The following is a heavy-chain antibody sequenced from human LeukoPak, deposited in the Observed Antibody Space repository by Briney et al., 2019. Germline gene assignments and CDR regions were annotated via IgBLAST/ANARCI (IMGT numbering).Heavy chain of an antibody. CDR3: ARDSPQALAILHAFDI. CDR2: ISSSSSTI. V-gene: IGHV3-48*01. Sequence: PGGSLRLSCAASGFTFSSYTMNWVRQAPGKGLEWVSKISSSSSTIYYADPVKGRFTISRDNAKNSLYLQMSSLRAEDTAVYYCARDSPQALAILHAFDIWGHGTMVTVSS. J-gene: IGHJ3*02. D-gene: IGHD5-12*01. CDR1: GFTFSSYT.